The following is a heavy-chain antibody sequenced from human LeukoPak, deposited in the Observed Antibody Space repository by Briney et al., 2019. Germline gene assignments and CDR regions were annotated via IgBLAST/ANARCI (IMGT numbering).Heavy chain of an antibody. CDR1: GYTFTSYY. J-gene: IGHJ4*02. V-gene: IGHV3-30-3*01. D-gene: IGHD5-18*01. CDR2: ISYEGSNK. CDR3: ARETYSYGFDY. Sequence: SCKASGYTFTSYYMHWVRQAPGKGLEWVAVISYEGSNKYYADSVKGRFTISRDDSKNTLYLQMSSLRAEDTAVYYCARETYSYGFDYWGQGTLVTVSS.